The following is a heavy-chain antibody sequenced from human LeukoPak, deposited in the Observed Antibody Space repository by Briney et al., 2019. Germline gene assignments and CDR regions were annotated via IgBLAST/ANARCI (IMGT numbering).Heavy chain of an antibody. J-gene: IGHJ4*02. D-gene: IGHD3-10*01. CDR3: ARESSGSYWG. V-gene: IGHV3-74*01. CDR2: LNLDGSTT. CDR1: GFIFSKHW. Sequence: GGSLTLSCVASGFIFSKHWMHWVRQAPGRGLVWVSRLNLDGSTTSYADSVKGRFTISRDNAKNTLYLQMNSLRVDDTGVYYCARESSGSYWGWGQGTLVTVSS.